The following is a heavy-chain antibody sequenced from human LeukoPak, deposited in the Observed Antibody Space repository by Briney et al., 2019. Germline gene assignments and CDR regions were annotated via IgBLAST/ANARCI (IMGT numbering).Heavy chain of an antibody. J-gene: IGHJ4*02. CDR3: AKQSTFYGPFDY. CDR1: GFTFSSYG. V-gene: IGHV3-30*18. D-gene: IGHD2/OR15-2a*01. Sequence: GGSLRLSCAASGFTFSSYGMHWVRQAPGKGLEWVAVISYDGSNKYYADSVKGRFTISRDNSRNTLYLQMNSLRAEDTAVYYCAKQSTFYGPFDYWGQGILVTVSS. CDR2: ISYDGSNK.